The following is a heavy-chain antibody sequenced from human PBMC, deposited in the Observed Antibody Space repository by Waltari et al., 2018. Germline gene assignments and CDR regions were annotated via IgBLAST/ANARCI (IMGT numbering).Heavy chain of an antibody. J-gene: IGHJ4*02. CDR1: GFTFSSYA. Sequence: QVQLVESGGGVVQPGRSLRLSCAASGFTFSSYAMHWVRQAPGKGLEVGAVISYDGSNKYYADSWKGRFTISRDNSKNTLYLQMNSLRAEDTAVYYCAREITGLYYFDYWGQGTLVTVSS. D-gene: IGHD1-20*01. CDR2: ISYDGSNK. V-gene: IGHV3-30-3*01. CDR3: AREITGLYYFDY.